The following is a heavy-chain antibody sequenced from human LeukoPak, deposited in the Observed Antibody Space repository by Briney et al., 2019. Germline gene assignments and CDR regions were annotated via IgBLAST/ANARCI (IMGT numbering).Heavy chain of an antibody. CDR2: ISSSGSTI. CDR3: AELGITMIGGV. CDR1: GFTFSSYE. V-gene: IGHV3-48*03. D-gene: IGHD3-10*02. J-gene: IGHJ6*04. Sequence: GGSLRLSCAASGFTFSSYEMNWARQAPGKGLEWVSYISSSGSTIYYADSVKGRFTISRDNAKNSLYLQMNSLRAEDTAVYYCAELGITMIGGVWGKGTRSPSPQ.